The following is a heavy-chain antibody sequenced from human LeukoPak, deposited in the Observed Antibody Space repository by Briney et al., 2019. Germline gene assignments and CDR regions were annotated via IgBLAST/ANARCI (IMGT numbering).Heavy chain of an antibody. Sequence: GGSLRLSCAASGFSFNDYYMTWMRQAPGKGLEWVSYISSGGGTIIYYADSVKGRFTISKGNAKNSLYLQMNSLRAVDTAVYYCARVRKDYYYYYMDVWGKGTTVTVSS. J-gene: IGHJ6*03. CDR2: ISSGGGTII. V-gene: IGHV3-11*04. CDR1: GFSFNDYY. CDR3: ARVRKDYYYYYMDV.